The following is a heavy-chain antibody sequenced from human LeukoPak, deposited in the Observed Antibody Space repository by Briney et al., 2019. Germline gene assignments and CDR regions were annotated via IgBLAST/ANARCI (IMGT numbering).Heavy chain of an antibody. Sequence: GASVKVSCRSSGYTFTGYYMHWVRQAPGQGLEWMGWINPNSCGTNYAQKFQGRVTMTRDTTISTAYMELSRLRSDDTAVYSCARDSSGYYCDYWGQGTLVTVSS. CDR2: INPNSCGT. V-gene: IGHV1-2*02. CDR3: ARDSSGYYCDY. J-gene: IGHJ4*01. D-gene: IGHD3-22*01. CDR1: GYTFTGYY.